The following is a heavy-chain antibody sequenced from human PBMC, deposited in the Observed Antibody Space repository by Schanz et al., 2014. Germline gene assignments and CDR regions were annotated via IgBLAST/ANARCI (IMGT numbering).Heavy chain of an antibody. Sequence: QVQLVQSGDEVKKPGASVKVSCKASGYTFTGYYMHWVRQAPGQGLEWMGWINPNSGTTNYAQKFQGWVTVTRDTSISTVYMELSRVTYEDTAVYYCARDDRAYYYGMDVWGQGTTVTGS. J-gene: IGHJ6*02. CDR2: INPNSGTT. CDR3: ARDDRAYYYGMDV. CDR1: GYTFTGYY. D-gene: IGHD3-22*01. V-gene: IGHV1-2*04.